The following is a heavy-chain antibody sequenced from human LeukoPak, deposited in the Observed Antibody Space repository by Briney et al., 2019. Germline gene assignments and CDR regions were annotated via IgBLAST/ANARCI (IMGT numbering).Heavy chain of an antibody. Sequence: TGGSLRLSCAASGLTFSSSAMSWVRQVPGKGLEWVSGISASGGSTYYADSVQGRFTISRDNSKSTLCLQMNSLRAEDTAVYYCAKQLGYCSDGSCYFPYWGQGTLVTVSS. V-gene: IGHV3-23*01. CDR2: ISASGGST. CDR3: AKQLGYCSDGSCYFPY. CDR1: GLTFSSSA. D-gene: IGHD2-15*01. J-gene: IGHJ4*02.